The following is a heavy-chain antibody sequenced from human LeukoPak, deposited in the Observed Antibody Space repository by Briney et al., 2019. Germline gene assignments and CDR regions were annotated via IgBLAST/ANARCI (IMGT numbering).Heavy chain of an antibody. Sequence: LSLTXTXSGGXXXSYYWSWIRQPPGKGLEWIGYIYYSGSTNYNPSLKSRVTISVDTSKNQFSLKLSSVTAADTAVYYCAMGDYWGQGTLVTVSS. J-gene: IGHJ4*02. CDR3: AMGDY. V-gene: IGHV4-59*01. CDR1: GGXXXSYY. CDR2: IYYSGST.